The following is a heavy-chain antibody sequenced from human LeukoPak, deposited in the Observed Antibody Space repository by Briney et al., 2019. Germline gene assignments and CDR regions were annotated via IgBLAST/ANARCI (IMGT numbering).Heavy chain of an antibody. D-gene: IGHD3-3*01. V-gene: IGHV4-30-2*01. J-gene: IGHJ4*02. CDR1: GGSISSGGYS. Sequence: TLSLTCAVSGGSISSGGYSWSWIRQPPWKGLEWIGYIYHSGSTYYNPSLKSRVTISVDRSKNQFSLKLSSVTAADTAVYYCARGTIFGVVSHFDYWGQGTLVTVSS. CDR2: IYHSGST. CDR3: ARGTIFGVVSHFDY.